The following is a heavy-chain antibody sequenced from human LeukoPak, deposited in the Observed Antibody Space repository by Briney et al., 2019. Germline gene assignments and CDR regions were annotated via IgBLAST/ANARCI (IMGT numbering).Heavy chain of an antibody. V-gene: IGHV3-30*18. J-gene: IGHJ4*02. CDR1: GFIFSSYG. CDR2: ISYDGSNK. D-gene: IGHD2-21*01. CDR3: AKDVGLGAIVVFDY. Sequence: GGSLRLSCAASGFIFSSYGMHWVRQAPGKGLEWVAVISYDGSNKYYADYVKGRFTISRDNSKNTLYLQMNSLRAEDTAVYYCAKDVGLGAIVVFDYWGQGTLVTVSS.